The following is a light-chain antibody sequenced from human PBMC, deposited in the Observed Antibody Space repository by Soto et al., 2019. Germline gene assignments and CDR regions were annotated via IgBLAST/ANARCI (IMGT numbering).Light chain of an antibody. CDR2: GAS. J-gene: IGKJ4*01. V-gene: IGKV3-15*01. Sequence: EIVMTQSPATLSVSPGERATLSCRASQSVRGSFLAWYQQKPGQAPSLLIYGASTRATGIPARFSGSGSGTEFTLTINSLQSEDFAVYYCQQYSSWPLTFGGGTKVDLK. CDR1: QSVRGSF. CDR3: QQYSSWPLT.